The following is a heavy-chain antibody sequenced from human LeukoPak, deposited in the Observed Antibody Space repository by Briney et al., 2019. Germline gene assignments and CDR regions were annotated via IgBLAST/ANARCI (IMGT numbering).Heavy chain of an antibody. J-gene: IGHJ4*02. V-gene: IGHV4-59*12. CDR3: ARDVWGATKYFDY. Sequence: PSETLSLTCTVSGGSISRFYWSWIRQPPGKGLEWIGYIYYTGSTKYNPSLKSRVTISVDTSKNEFSLKLSSVTAADTAVYYCARDVWGATKYFDYWGQGTLVTVSS. CDR2: IYYTGST. CDR1: GGSISRFY. D-gene: IGHD1-26*01.